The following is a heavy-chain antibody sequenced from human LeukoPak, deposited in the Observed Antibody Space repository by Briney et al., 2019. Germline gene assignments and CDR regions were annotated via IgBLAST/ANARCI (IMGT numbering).Heavy chain of an antibody. D-gene: IGHD5-18*01. CDR2: ISESGSGT. V-gene: IGHV3-23*01. J-gene: IGHJ4*02. Sequence: SGGSLRLSCAASGFIFSSYSLNWVRQAPGKGLEWVSAISESGSGTYYADSVKGRFTISRDNSKDTLSLQMNSLRAEDTAVYYCAKDIAQGYTFGSIEQDYWGQGTLVTVSS. CDR1: GFIFSSYS. CDR3: AKDIAQGYTFGSIEQDY.